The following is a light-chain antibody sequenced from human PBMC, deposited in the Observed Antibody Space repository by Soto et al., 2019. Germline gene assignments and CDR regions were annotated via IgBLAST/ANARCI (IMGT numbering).Light chain of an antibody. Sequence: IVLTQSPGTLSLSPGQRATLSCRASQNVSNSYLAWYRQKPGQAPRLLIYGASRRAAGIPDRVSGSGSGADFTLTISRLEPEDFAVYYCQRYGSSPPFGPGTKVDL. CDR1: QNVSNSY. J-gene: IGKJ3*01. CDR3: QRYGSSPP. CDR2: GAS. V-gene: IGKV3-20*01.